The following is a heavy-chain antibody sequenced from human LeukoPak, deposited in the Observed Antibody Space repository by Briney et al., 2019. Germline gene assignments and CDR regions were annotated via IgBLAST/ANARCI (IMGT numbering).Heavy chain of an antibody. CDR1: RGSVSSSTYY. J-gene: IGHJ4*02. CDR2: IYYTGST. V-gene: IGHV4-39*07. CDR3: TAEKNGSPHY. Sequence: SETLSLTCTVSRGSVSSSTYYWSWVRQPPGKGLEWIASIYYTGSTYYNPALKSRVTISLDMSKNEFFLTMTSVTAADTAVYFCTAEKNGSPHYWGQGTQVTVSS. D-gene: IGHD2-8*01.